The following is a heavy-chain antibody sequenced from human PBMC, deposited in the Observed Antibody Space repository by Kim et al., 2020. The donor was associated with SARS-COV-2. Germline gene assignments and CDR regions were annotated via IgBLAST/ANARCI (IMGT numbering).Heavy chain of an antibody. CDR2: ISGSGGST. J-gene: IGHJ6*02. Sequence: GGSLRLSCAASGFTFSSYAMSWVRQAPGKGLEWVSAISGSGGSTYYADSVKGRFTISRDNSKNTLYLQMNSLRAEDTAVYYCAKAPGGYYYYYGMDVWGQGTTVAVSS. CDR3: AKAPGGYYYYYGMDV. V-gene: IGHV3-23*01. D-gene: IGHD3-10*01. CDR1: GFTFSSYA.